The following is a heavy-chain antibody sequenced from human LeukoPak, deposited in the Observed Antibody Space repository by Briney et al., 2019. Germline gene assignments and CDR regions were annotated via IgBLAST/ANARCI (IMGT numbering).Heavy chain of an antibody. CDR2: MSSSSSYI. Sequence: GGSLRLSCAASGFTFSDYAMNWVRQAPGKGLEWVSSMSSSSSYIYYADSVKGRFTISRDNAKNSLYLQMNSLRAEDTAVYYCARDRYSYGQGDYWGQGTLVTVSS. CDR3: ARDRYSYGQGDY. V-gene: IGHV3-21*01. CDR1: GFTFSDYA. D-gene: IGHD5-18*01. J-gene: IGHJ4*02.